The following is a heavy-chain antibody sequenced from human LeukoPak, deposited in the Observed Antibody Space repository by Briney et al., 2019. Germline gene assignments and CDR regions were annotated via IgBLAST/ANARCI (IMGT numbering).Heavy chain of an antibody. J-gene: IGHJ6*02. CDR3: ARELGSGMDV. CDR1: GFTFSSYG. CDR2: IWYDGSNK. Sequence: GGSLRLSCAASGFTFSSYGMHWVRQAPGKGLVWVAVIWYDGSNKYYADSVEGRFTISRDNSKNTLYLQMNSLRAEDTAVYFCARELGSGMDVWGQGTTVTVSS. V-gene: IGHV3-33*01. D-gene: IGHD2-15*01.